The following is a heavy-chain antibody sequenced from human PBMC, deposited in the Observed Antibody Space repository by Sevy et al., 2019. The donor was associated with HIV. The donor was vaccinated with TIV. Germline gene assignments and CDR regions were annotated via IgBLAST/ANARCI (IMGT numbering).Heavy chain of an antibody. Sequence: GGSLRLSCATSGITFSNYAMSWVRQPPGKGLEWVSALSDSGDTTYYSASVEGRFTISRDNSNNTLYLQMNSLRAGDTTVYYCAKHRQGGIAARIFDFWGQGTLVTVSS. CDR1: GITFSNYA. D-gene: IGHD6-6*01. CDR3: AKHRQGGIAARIFDF. CDR2: LSDSGDTT. V-gene: IGHV3-23*01. J-gene: IGHJ4*02.